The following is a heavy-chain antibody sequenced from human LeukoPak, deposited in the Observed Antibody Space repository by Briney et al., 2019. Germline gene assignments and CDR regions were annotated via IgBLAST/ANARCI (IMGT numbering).Heavy chain of an antibody. D-gene: IGHD6-19*01. V-gene: IGHV3-21*01. J-gene: IGHJ4*02. CDR1: GFTFSSYS. CDR3: ARGTLSGYSSGWSEGYYFDY. Sequence: GGSLRLSCAASGFTFSSYSMNWVRQAPGKGLEWVSSISSSSSYIYYADSVKGRFTISRDNAKNSLYLQMNSLRAEDTAVYYCARGTLSGYSSGWSEGYYFDYWAREPWSPSPQ. CDR2: ISSSSSYI.